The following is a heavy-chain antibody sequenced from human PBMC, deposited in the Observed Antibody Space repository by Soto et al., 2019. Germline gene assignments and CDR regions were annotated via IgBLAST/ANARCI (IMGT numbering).Heavy chain of an antibody. CDR2: ISYDESKR. Sequence: QVPLVESGGGVVQPGRSLRLSCAASGLTFSSYGMHWVRQAPGKGLEWVAVISYDESKRYYADSVTGRFTISRDNSKNPLYLQMNSLRAEDTAVYYCAKTLYTHDYYYALDVWGQGTTVTVSS. J-gene: IGHJ6*02. V-gene: IGHV3-30*18. CDR1: GLTFSSYG. CDR3: AKTLYTHDYYYALDV. D-gene: IGHD2-8*01.